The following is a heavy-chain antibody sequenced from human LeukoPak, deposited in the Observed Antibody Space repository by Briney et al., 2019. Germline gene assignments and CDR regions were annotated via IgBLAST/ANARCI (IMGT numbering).Heavy chain of an antibody. CDR2: ISWDDVST. V-gene: IGHV3-43*01. J-gene: IGHJ4*02. D-gene: IGHD4-17*01. Sequence: GGSLRLSCAASGFTFNDYTFHWVRQAPGRGLEWVSLISWDDVSTSYADSMKGRFTISRDNSKSSLYLQMTNLRTEDTALYYCAREQYGDYYFDYWGQGALVTVSS. CDR3: AREQYGDYYFDY. CDR1: GFTFNDYT.